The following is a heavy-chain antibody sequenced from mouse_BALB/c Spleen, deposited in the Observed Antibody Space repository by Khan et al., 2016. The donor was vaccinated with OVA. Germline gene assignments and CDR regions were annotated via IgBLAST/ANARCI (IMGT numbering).Heavy chain of an antibody. CDR2: IYPFNDGT. CDR3: ARNYRYDVYFDS. Sequence: VQLKQSGPELVKPGASVKMSCTASGYTFTSSVIHWVRQKSGQGLDWIGYIYPFNDGTKYNEKFEGKATLTSDKSSSTAYMELSSLTSEDSAVYYCARNYRYDVYFDSGGQGTTLTVSS. CDR1: GYTFTSSV. V-gene: IGHV1S136*01. D-gene: IGHD2-14*01. J-gene: IGHJ2*01.